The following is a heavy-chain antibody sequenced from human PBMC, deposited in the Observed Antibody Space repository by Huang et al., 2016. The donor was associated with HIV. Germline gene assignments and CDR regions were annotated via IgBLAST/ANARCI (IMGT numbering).Heavy chain of an antibody. V-gene: IGHV3-30-3*01. D-gene: IGHD6-13*01. CDR1: GFDFSRYA. Sequence: QVQLGESGGGVVQPEKSLRLSCAASGFDFSRYAMNWVRQAPGKRPQLVSVIFNNGNNMYYSDAVKGRFIIPRDNSKNTLYVQMNSLRGEDTAIYYCARGGILGTSWYRPFDYWGQGTLVTVSS. CDR3: ARGGILGTSWYRPFDY. CDR2: IFNNGNNM. J-gene: IGHJ4*02.